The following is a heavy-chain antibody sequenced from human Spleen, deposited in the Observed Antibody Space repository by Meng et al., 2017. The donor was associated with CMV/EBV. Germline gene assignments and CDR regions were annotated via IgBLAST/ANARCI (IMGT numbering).Heavy chain of an antibody. V-gene: IGHV4-39*07. CDR3: ASRPPAADYWEDYFDY. D-gene: IGHD1-26*01. CDR1: GGSISRSDYY. Sequence: GSLRLSCTVSGGSISRSDYYWGWIRQPPGKGLEWIGSMYYSGSTYYNPSLKSRVTISLDTSKNQFSLRLNSVTAADTAVYYCASRPPAADYWEDYFDYWGQGTLVTVSS. J-gene: IGHJ4*02. CDR2: MYYSGST.